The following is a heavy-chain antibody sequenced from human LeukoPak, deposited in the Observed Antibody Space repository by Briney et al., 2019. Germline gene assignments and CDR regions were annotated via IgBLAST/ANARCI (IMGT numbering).Heavy chain of an antibody. CDR1: RFTFSSYW. J-gene: IGHJ4*01. CDR2: INEDGSEK. D-gene: IGHD4-17*01. Sequence: PGGSLRLSCGASRFTFSSYWMSWVRQASGKGLEWVANINEDGSEKYYVDSVKGRFTISRDNAKNSLYLQMNSLRVEDTAVYYCARDRVGGDLTGVSLYWGQGTLVTVSS. V-gene: IGHV3-7*01. CDR3: ARDRVGGDLTGVSLY.